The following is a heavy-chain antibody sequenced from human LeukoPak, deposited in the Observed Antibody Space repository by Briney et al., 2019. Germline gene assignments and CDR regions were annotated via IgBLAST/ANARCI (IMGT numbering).Heavy chain of an antibody. CDR2: ISGIGGSP. Sequence: GGSLRLSCAASGFTFSSYAMSWVRQAPGKGLEWVSAISGIGGSPYYADSVKGRFTISRDNSKNPLYLQMHSPRAQDTAVDYGAKDGARIVGATFDYWGQGTLVTVSS. J-gene: IGHJ4*02. V-gene: IGHV3-23*01. D-gene: IGHD1-26*01. CDR3: AKDGARIVGATFDY. CDR1: GFTFSSYA.